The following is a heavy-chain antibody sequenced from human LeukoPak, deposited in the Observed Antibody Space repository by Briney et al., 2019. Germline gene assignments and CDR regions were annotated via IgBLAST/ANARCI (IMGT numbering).Heavy chain of an antibody. D-gene: IGHD5-24*01. CDR3: ARDQDGYNLFDI. V-gene: IGHV3-33*01. Sequence: GGSLRLSCTASGFTFGTYGMHWVRQAPGKGLEWVAIIWYDGSEKYYADSVKGRLTISRDNSKNTLYLEMNSLKAEDTAIYYCARDQDGYNLFDIWGQGTLVIVSS. J-gene: IGHJ4*02. CDR1: GFTFGTYG. CDR2: IWYDGSEK.